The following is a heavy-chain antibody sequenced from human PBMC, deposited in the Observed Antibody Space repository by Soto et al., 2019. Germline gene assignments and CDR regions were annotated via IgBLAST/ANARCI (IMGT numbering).Heavy chain of an antibody. D-gene: IGHD5-12*01. Sequence: GGSLRLSCAASGFTFSTAWMTWVRQAPGRGLEWVARIKTTSDGGTIHYAAPVKGRFTISRDNSKNTLYLQMGSLRAEDMAVYYCARVSARGQAAFDIWGQGTMVTVSS. CDR3: ARVSARGQAAFDI. CDR1: GFTFSTAW. CDR2: IKTTSDGGTI. J-gene: IGHJ3*02. V-gene: IGHV3-15*01.